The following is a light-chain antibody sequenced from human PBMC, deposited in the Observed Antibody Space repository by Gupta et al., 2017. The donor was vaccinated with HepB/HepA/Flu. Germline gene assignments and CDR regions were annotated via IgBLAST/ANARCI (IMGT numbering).Light chain of an antibody. V-gene: IGKV1D-16*01. CDR1: QGISSW. Sequence: QMTQSPSSLSASVGDRVTITCRASQGISSWLAWYQQKPEKAPKALIYAASNLQSGVPSRFSGSGSGTDFTLTISSLQPEDFATYYCQQYIRYPWTFGQGTKLEIK. CDR2: AAS. J-gene: IGKJ1*01. CDR3: QQYIRYPWT.